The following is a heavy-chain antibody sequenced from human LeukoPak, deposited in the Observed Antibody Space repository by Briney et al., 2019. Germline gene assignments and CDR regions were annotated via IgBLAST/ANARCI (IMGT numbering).Heavy chain of an antibody. CDR3: ARGSGSYYVPDDAFDI. J-gene: IGHJ3*02. D-gene: IGHD1-26*01. V-gene: IGHV4-4*07. CDR1: GGSISSYY. Sequence: SETLSLTCTVSGGSISSYYWSWIRQPAGKGLEWIGRIYTSGNTNYNPSLKSRVTMSVDTSKNQFSLKLSSVTAADTAVYYCARGSGSYYVPDDAFDIWGQGTMVTVSS. CDR2: IYTSGNT.